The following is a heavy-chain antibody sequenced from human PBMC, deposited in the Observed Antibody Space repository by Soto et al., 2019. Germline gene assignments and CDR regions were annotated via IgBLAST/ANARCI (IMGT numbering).Heavy chain of an antibody. V-gene: IGHV3-23*01. D-gene: IGHD6-19*01. CDR2: ISGSGGST. J-gene: IGHJ4*02. CDR1: GFTLSNYA. CDR3: AKEQLCSGWQNGFFDY. Sequence: EVQLLESGGGLVQPGGSLRLSCAASGFTLSNYAMSCVRQAPGKGMEWVSAISGSGGSTYYADSVKGRFTISRDNSKNTLYLQMNSVRAEDTAVYYCAKEQLCSGWQNGFFDYWGQGTLVTVSS.